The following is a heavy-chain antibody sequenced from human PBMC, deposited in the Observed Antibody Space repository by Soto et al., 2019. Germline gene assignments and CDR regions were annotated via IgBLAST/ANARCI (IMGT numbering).Heavy chain of an antibody. J-gene: IGHJ6*02. CDR2: INHSGST. D-gene: IGHD6-13*01. CDR3: ARGRGRGAAAVYYYYGMDV. CDR1: GGSFSGYY. Sequence: PSETLSLTCAVYGGSFSGYYWSWICQPPGKGLEWIGEINHSGSTNYNPSLKSRVTISVDTSKNQFSLKLSSVTAADTAVYYCARGRGRGAAAVYYYYGMDVWGQGTTVTVSS. V-gene: IGHV4-34*01.